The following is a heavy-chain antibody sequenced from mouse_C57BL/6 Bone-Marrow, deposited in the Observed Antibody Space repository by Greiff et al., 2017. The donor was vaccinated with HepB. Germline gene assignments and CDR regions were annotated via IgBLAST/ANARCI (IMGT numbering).Heavy chain of an antibody. D-gene: IGHD2-4*01. V-gene: IGHV1-4*01. CDR2: INPSSGYT. CDR1: GYTFTSYT. Sequence: QVQLQQSGAELARPGASVKMSCKASGYTFTSYTMHWVKQRPGPGLEWIGYINPSSGYTKYNQKFKDKATLTADKSSSTAYMQLSSLTSEDSAVYDWARSGDYDVGYYYAMDYWGQGTSVTVSS. CDR3: ARSGDYDVGYYYAMDY. J-gene: IGHJ4*01.